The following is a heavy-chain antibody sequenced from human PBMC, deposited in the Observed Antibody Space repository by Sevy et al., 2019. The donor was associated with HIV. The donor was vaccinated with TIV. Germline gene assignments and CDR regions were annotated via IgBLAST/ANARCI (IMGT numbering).Heavy chain of an antibody. Sequence: SETLSLTCTVSGGSVSRSTYYWGWIRQPPGKGLEWIGGTYYSGSTYYNPSPKSRVTISVDTSKNQFSLKLSSVTAADTAVYYCARHSSMTTVTMNYWGQGTLVTVSS. CDR1: GGSVSRSTYY. V-gene: IGHV4-39*01. J-gene: IGHJ4*02. D-gene: IGHD4-17*01. CDR3: ARHSSMTTVTMNY. CDR2: TYYSGST.